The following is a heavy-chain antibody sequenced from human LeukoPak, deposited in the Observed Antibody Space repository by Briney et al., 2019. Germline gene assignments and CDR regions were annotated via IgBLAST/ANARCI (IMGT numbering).Heavy chain of an antibody. CDR1: SYPISSGYY. J-gene: IGHJ4*02. Sequence: SETLSLTCTVSSYPISSGYYWGWIRQPPGKGLEWIGEINHSGSTNYNPSLKSRVTISVDTSKNQFSLKLGSVTAADTAVYYCARHVNTFFFTGMFFDYWGQGTLVTVSS. V-gene: IGHV4-38-2*02. CDR3: ARHVNTFFFTGMFFDY. CDR2: INHSGST. D-gene: IGHD3-9*01.